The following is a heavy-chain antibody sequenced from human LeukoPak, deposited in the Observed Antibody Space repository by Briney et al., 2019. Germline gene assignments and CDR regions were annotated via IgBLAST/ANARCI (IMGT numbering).Heavy chain of an antibody. CDR2: IIWNSAPI. D-gene: IGHD3-9*01. V-gene: IGHV3-9*01. J-gene: IGHJ4*02. CDR1: GFSFDDYA. Sequence: PGRSLRLSCAASGFSFDDYAMHWVRQVPGKGLEWVSGIIWNSAPIGYADSMKGRFTISRDNAKNSLYLQMNSLRVEDTAVYYCARDYPDGGGGRYFDWLPVFWGQGTLVTVSS. CDR3: ARDYPDGGGGRYFDWLPVF.